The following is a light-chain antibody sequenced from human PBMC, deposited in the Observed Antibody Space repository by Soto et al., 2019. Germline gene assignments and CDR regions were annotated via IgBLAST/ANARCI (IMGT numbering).Light chain of an antibody. V-gene: IGKV4-1*01. Sequence: DIVMTQSPDSLGVSLGELATINCKSSQSVLYTSNNQNYLAWYQQKSGQPPKLLISGASARESGVPARFTGGGSGTHFTLTINGLQADDVAVYYCQLYYLVPFTFGPGTKVDIK. CDR3: QLYYLVPFT. CDR2: GAS. J-gene: IGKJ3*01. CDR1: QSVLYTSNNQNY.